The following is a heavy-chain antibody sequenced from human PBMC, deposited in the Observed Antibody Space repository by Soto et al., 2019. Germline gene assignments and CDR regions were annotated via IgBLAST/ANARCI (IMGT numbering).Heavy chain of an antibody. CDR1: GFTFRNYD. Sequence: EVQLVESGGGLVQPGGSLRLSCEASGFTFRNYDMHWVRQGTGKGLEWVSGISAAGDPDYADSVEGRFTISRENAQNSSFLQMNSLRGGDTAVYYCARTDRVFYGLDVWGQETTVIVSS. CDR2: ISAAGDP. J-gene: IGHJ6*02. CDR3: ARTDRVFYGLDV. V-gene: IGHV3-13*05.